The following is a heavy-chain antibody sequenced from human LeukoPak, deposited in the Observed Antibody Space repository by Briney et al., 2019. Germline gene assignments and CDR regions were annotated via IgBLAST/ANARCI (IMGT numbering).Heavy chain of an antibody. V-gene: IGHV4-38-2*01. Sequence: ETLSLTCAVSGYSIRSGYYWGWIRQPPGKGLEWIGSVYHSGITYYNPSLKSRVSISVDTSKNQFSMKLSSVTAADTATYYCAGWSGELLSLFAFWGQGTLVTVSS. CDR2: VYHSGIT. D-gene: IGHD3-10*01. CDR3: AGWSGELLSLFAF. J-gene: IGHJ4*02. CDR1: GYSIRSGYY.